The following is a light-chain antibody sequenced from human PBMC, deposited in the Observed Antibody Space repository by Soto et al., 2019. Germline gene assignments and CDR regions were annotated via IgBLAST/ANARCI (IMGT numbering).Light chain of an antibody. J-gene: IGKJ1*01. V-gene: IGKV3-15*01. CDR1: QSVRSN. CDR3: QEYNNWPLWT. Sequence: EILMTQSPATLSVSPGERATISCRASQSVRSNLAWYQQKPGQAPRLLIYGTSTRATGIPARFSGSGSGTEFTLTISSLQSDDSALYYCQEYNNWPLWTFGQGTKVDIK. CDR2: GTS.